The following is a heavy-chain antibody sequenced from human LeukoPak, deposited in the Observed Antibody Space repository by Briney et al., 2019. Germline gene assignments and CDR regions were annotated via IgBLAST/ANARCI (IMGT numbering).Heavy chain of an antibody. CDR3: ARDRYDRSGYHTLDDY. Sequence: GGSLRLSCAASGVTFSSYWMHWVRQAPGKGLGWVSRINSDGSSTSYADSVKGRFTISRDNAKNTLYLQMNSLRAEDTAVYYCARDRYDRSGYHTLDDYWGQGTLVSVSS. CDR1: GVTFSSYW. J-gene: IGHJ4*02. D-gene: IGHD3-22*01. V-gene: IGHV3-74*01. CDR2: INSDGSST.